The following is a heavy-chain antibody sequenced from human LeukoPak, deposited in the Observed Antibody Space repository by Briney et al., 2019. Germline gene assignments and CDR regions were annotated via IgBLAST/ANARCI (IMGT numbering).Heavy chain of an antibody. CDR3: ARVKKEYYFDY. D-gene: IGHD4-23*01. Sequence: GASVKVSCKASGYTFTNYGISWVRQAPGQGLEWMGWISAYNGNTNYAQKLQGRVTMTTDTSTSTAYMELRSLTSDDTAVYYCARVKKEYYFDYWGQGTLVTVSS. V-gene: IGHV1-18*01. CDR1: GYTFTNYG. J-gene: IGHJ4*02. CDR2: ISAYNGNT.